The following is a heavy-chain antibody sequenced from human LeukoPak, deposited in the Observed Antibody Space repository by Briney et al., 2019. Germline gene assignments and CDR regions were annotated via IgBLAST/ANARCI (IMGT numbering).Heavy chain of an antibody. CDR1: GITLSNYG. CDR2: ISDSGGRT. D-gene: IGHD1-26*01. CDR3: ARGGATRGRFEN. Sequence: GGSLRLSCAVSGITLSNYGMSWVRQAPGKGLEWVAGISDSGGRTNYADSVKGRFTISRDNTKNTLYLQMNSLRAEDTAVYYCARGGATRGRFENWGQGTLVTVSS. V-gene: IGHV3-23*01. J-gene: IGHJ4*02.